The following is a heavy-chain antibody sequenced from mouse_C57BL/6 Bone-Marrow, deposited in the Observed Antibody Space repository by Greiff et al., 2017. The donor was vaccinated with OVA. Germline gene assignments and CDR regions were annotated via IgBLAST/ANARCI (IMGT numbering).Heavy chain of an antibody. J-gene: IGHJ1*03. CDR3: ARDSNYYGSRNWYFDV. V-gene: IGHV7-1*01. CDR2: SRNKANDYTT. CDR1: GFTFSDFY. D-gene: IGHD1-1*01. Sequence: EVQVVESGGGLVQSGRSLRLSCATSGFTFSDFYMEWVRQAPGKGLEWIAASRNKANDYTTEYSASVKGRFIVSRDTSQSILYLQMNALRAEDTAIYYCARDSNYYGSRNWYFDVWGTGTTVTVSS.